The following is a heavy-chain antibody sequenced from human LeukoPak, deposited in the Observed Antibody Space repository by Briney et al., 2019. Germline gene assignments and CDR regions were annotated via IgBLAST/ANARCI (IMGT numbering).Heavy chain of an antibody. V-gene: IGHV1-2*02. CDR1: GYTFTGYY. D-gene: IGHD6-25*01. CDR3: ARDSLPHSANYYYYYMDV. J-gene: IGHJ6*03. Sequence: GASVKVSCKASGYTFTGYYMHWVRQAPGQGLEWMGWINPNSGGTNYAQKFQGRVTMTRDTSISTAYMELSRLRSDDTAVYYCARDSLPHSANYYYYYMDVWGKGTTVTISS. CDR2: INPNSGGT.